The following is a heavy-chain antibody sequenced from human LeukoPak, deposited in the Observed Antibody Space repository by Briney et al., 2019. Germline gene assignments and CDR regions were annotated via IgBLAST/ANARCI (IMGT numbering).Heavy chain of an antibody. CDR2: ISSSGSTI. V-gene: IGHV3-11*01. CDR3: ARALNWNPQVIDY. J-gene: IGHJ4*02. D-gene: IGHD1-1*01. CDR1: GFTFSDYY. Sequence: GGSLRLSCAASGFTFSDYYMSWIRQAPGKGLEWVSYISSSGSTIYYADSVKGRFTISRDNAKTSLYLQMNSLRAEDTAVYYCARALNWNPQVIDYWGQGTLVTVSS.